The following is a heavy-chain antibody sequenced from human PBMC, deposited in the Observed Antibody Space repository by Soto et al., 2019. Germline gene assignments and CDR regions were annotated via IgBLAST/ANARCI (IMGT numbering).Heavy chain of an antibody. CDR1: GGNIGSYY. CDR3: ATNYDAPGWFDP. J-gene: IGHJ5*02. V-gene: IGHV4-59*01. Sequence: SETLSLTCTVSGGNIGSYYWSWIRQPPGKGLEWIGYIYYSGSTNYNPSLKSRVTISVDTSKNQFSLKLSSVTAADTAVYYCATNYDAPGWFDPWGQGTLVTVSS. D-gene: IGHD1-7*01. CDR2: IYYSGST.